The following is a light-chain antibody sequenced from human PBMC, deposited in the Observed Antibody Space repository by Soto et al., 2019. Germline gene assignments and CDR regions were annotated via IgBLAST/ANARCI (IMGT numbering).Light chain of an antibody. Sequence: EIVLTQSPGTLSLSPGERATLSCRASQSVSSSYLAWYQQKPGQAPRLLIYGASSRATGIPDRFSGSGSGTDFTLTINRLEPEDFAVYYWPQCDGSPRLTCGGGTKLEIK. V-gene: IGKV3-20*01. CDR1: QSVSSSY. CDR2: GAS. J-gene: IGKJ4*01. CDR3: PQCDGSPRLT.